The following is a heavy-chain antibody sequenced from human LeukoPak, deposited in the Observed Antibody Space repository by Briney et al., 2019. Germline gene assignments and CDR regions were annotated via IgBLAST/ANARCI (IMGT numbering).Heavy chain of an antibody. V-gene: IGHV1-24*01. CDR3: ATGPISGSPIHYYYYGMDV. J-gene: IGHJ6*02. D-gene: IGHD6-19*01. CDR1: GYTLTELS. CDR2: FDPEDGET. Sequence: GASVKVSCKVSGYTLTELSMHWARQAPGKGLEWMGGFDPEDGETIYAQKFQGRVTMTEDTSTDTAYMELSSLRSEDTAVYYCATGPISGSPIHYYYYGMDVWGQGTTVTVSS.